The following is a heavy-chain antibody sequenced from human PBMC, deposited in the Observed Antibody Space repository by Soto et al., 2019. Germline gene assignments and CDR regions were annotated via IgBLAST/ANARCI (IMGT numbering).Heavy chain of an antibody. Sequence: PGGSLRLSCAASGFTFSFYAMHWVRQAPGKGLEWVAVISYNGRNKHYVDSVKSRFTISRDNSQDTLYLQMDSLRPDDTAVYYCARQAKIGDRSQFYFDSWGQGTLVTV. CDR1: GFTFSFYA. CDR2: ISYNGRNK. D-gene: IGHD3-16*01. J-gene: IGHJ4*02. CDR3: ARQAKIGDRSQFYFDS. V-gene: IGHV3-30*04.